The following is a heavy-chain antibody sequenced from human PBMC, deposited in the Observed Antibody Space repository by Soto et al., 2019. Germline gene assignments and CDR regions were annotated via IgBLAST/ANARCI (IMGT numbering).Heavy chain of an antibody. Sequence: GGSLRLSCAASGFTFSSYGMHWVRQAPGKGLEWVAVISYDGSNKYYADSVKGLFTISRDNSKNTLYLQMNSPRAEDTAVYYCAKDAKAIYYYDSSGYSLDYWGQGTLVTVSS. CDR2: ISYDGSNK. CDR3: AKDAKAIYYYDSSGYSLDY. D-gene: IGHD3-22*01. CDR1: GFTFSSYG. V-gene: IGHV3-30*18. J-gene: IGHJ4*02.